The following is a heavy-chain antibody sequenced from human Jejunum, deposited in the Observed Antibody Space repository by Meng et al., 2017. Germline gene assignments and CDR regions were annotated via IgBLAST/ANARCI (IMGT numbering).Heavy chain of an antibody. D-gene: IGHD6-19*01. V-gene: IGHV4-4*02. CDR2: MYQSGTT. J-gene: IGHJ4*02. Sequence: QVQLQESVPGLVQLSETLSLTCAVSGASISSGNWWSWVRQPPGKGLEWIGEMYQSGTTNYNPSLKSRVTILLDTSKNQLSLELTSVTAADTAVYYCARHISVTGTRGFDYWGQGTLVTVSS. CDR1: GASISSGNW. CDR3: ARHISVTGTRGFDY.